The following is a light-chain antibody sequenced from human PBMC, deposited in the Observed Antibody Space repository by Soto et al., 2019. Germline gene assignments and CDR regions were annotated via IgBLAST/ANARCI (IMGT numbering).Light chain of an antibody. CDR1: SSDVGGYNY. J-gene: IGLJ3*02. CDR3: YSYTSSSTWV. CDR2: EVS. V-gene: IGLV2-14*01. Sequence: QSALTQPASVSGSPGQSIAISCTGTSSDVGGYNYVSWYQQHPGKAPKLMIYEVSNRPSGVSNRFSGSKSDNTASLTISGLQAEDEADYYCYSYTSSSTWVFGGGTKLTVL.